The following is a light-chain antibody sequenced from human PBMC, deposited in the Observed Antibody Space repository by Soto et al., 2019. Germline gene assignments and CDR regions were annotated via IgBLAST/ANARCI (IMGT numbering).Light chain of an antibody. CDR1: QSISNW. CDR2: KAS. J-gene: IGKJ1*01. Sequence: DIQMTQSPSTLSASVGDRVTITCRASQSISNWLAWYQQRPGKAPKLLIYKASTLGGGVPSRFSGSGSGTEFTLNISSLQPDDFATYYCQQYNTYSRTFGPGTKVEIK. V-gene: IGKV1-5*03. CDR3: QQYNTYSRT.